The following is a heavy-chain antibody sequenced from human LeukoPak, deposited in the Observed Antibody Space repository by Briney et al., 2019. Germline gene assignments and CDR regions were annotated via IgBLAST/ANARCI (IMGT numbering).Heavy chain of an antibody. J-gene: IGHJ6*02. CDR2: IYYSGST. V-gene: IGHV4-31*03. Sequence: TSETLSPTFTVSGSPISNGGYYWSRIRPHPGKGLGWIWYIYYSGSTYYNPSLKSRVTISVDTSKNQFSLKLSSVTAADTAVYYCARLATTMVRGVITPLDVWGQGTTVTVSS. CDR3: ARLATTMVRGVITPLDV. CDR1: GSPISNGGYY. D-gene: IGHD3-10*01.